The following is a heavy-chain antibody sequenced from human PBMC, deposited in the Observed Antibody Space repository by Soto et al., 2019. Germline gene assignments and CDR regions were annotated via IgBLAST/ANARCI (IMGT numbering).Heavy chain of an antibody. D-gene: IGHD2-15*01. CDR3: ASNTGYCSGGSCYFFDY. CDR2: ISGSGGST. V-gene: IGHV3-23*01. CDR1: GFTFSSYA. J-gene: IGHJ4*02. Sequence: EVQLLESGGGLVQPGGSLRLSCAASGFTFSSYAMSWVRQAPGKGLEWVSAISGSGGSTYYADSVKGRFTISRDNSENTLYLQMNSLRAEDTAVYYCASNTGYCSGGSCYFFDYWGQGTLVTVSS.